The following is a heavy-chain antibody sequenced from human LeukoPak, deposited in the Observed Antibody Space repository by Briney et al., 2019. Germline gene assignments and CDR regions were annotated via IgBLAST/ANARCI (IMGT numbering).Heavy chain of an antibody. CDR2: IYHSGST. Sequence: SETLSLTCTVSGYSISSGYYWGWIRQPPGKGLEWIASIYHSGSTYYNPSLKSRVTISVDTSKNQFSLRLNSVTAADTAVYYCVSYRRGLPRERLYDYWGQGTLVTVSS. V-gene: IGHV4-38-2*02. J-gene: IGHJ4*02. D-gene: IGHD1-26*01. CDR3: VSYRRGLPRERLYDY. CDR1: GYSISSGYY.